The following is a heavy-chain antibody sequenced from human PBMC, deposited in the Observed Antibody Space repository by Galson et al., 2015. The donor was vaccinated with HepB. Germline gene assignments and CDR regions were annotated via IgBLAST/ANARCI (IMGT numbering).Heavy chain of an antibody. Sequence: SLRLSCAASGFTFGGYTMTWVRQAPGKGLEWVSSITSSSTFIYDADSVKGRFTISRDNAKNALYLQMKSLRAGDTAVYYCARDGYSIGKSFDYWGRGTLVAVSS. D-gene: IGHD6-19*01. CDR1: GFTFGGYT. CDR2: ITSSSTFI. V-gene: IGHV3-21*01. CDR3: ARDGYSIGKSFDY. J-gene: IGHJ4*02.